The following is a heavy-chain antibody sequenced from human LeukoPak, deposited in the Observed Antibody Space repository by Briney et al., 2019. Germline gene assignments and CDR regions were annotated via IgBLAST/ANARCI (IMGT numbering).Heavy chain of an antibody. D-gene: IGHD3-10*01. J-gene: IGHJ4*02. CDR2: IYYSGST. V-gene: IGHV4-39*07. Sequence: PSETLSLTCTVSGGSLSSSSYYWGWIRQPPGKGLEWIGSIYYSGSTYYNPSLKSRVTISVDTSKNQFSLKLSSVTAADTAVYYCAREPYYDFDYWGQGTLVTVSS. CDR3: AREPYYDFDY. CDR1: GGSLSSSSYY.